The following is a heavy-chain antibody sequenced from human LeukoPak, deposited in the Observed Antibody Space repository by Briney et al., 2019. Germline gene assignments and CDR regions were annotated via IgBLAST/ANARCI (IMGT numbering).Heavy chain of an antibody. V-gene: IGHV3-66*01. Sequence: GGSLRLSCAASGFTFSSNYMSWVRQAPGKGLEWVSVIYSGGSTYHADAVKGRYTISRDNSKNTLYLQLNSLRAEDTAVYYCARDQSGYGRLPGGAFDIWGQGTMVTVSA. CDR1: GFTFSSNY. CDR3: ARDQSGYGRLPGGAFDI. CDR2: IYSGGST. J-gene: IGHJ3*02. D-gene: IGHD4-17*01.